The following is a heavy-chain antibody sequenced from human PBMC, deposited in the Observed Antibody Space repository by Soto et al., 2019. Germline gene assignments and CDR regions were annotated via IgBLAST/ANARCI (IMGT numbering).Heavy chain of an antibody. CDR1: GFTFSSYA. CDR2: ISGSGGTT. CDR3: AKVRSITIFDVVSLFDY. V-gene: IGHV3-23*01. D-gene: IGHD3-3*01. J-gene: IGHJ4*02. Sequence: EVQLLESGGGLVQPGGSLRLSCAASGFTFSSYAMSWVRQAPGKGLECVSTISGSGGTTYYADSVKGRFTISRDNSKNTLNLQMNSLRAEDTAVYYCAKVRSITIFDVVSLFDYWGQGTLVTVSS.